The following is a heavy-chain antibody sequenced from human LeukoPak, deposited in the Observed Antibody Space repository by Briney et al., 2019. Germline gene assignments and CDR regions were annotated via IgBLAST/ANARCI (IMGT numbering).Heavy chain of an antibody. V-gene: IGHV1-69*13. J-gene: IGHJ4*02. Sequence: GASVKVSCKASGYTFTSYGISWVRQAPGQGLEWMGGIIPIFGTANYAQKFQGRVTITADESTSTAYMELSSLRSEDTAVYYCARVDIVVDWGQGTLVTVSS. D-gene: IGHD2-2*01. CDR2: IIPIFGTA. CDR3: ARVDIVVD. CDR1: GYTFTSYG.